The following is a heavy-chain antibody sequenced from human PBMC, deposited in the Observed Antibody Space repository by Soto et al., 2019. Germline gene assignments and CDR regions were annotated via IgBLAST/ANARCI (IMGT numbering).Heavy chain of an antibody. CDR3: ARVYSSGWYWHFDL. Sequence: QVQLQESGPGLVKPSETLSLNCTVSGDSISTSYWSWVRQPPGKGLEWIGYMFYRGSTNSNPSLKRRVTMSVDASKNQFSLKLTSVTAADTAVYYCARVYSSGWYWHFDLWGRGTLVTVSS. D-gene: IGHD6-19*01. CDR2: MFYRGST. CDR1: GDSISTSY. V-gene: IGHV4-59*01. J-gene: IGHJ2*01.